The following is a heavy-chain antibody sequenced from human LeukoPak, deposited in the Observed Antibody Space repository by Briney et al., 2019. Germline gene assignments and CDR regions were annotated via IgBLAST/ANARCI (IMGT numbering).Heavy chain of an antibody. CDR3: ARDVVVVPAATVDAFDI. CDR2: IYHSGST. J-gene: IGHJ3*02. Sequence: SSETLSLTCAVSGGSISSSNWWSWVRQPPGKGLEWIGEIYHSGSTNYNPSLKSRVTISVDKSKNQSSLKLSSVTAADTAVYYCARDVVVVPAATVDAFDIWGQGTMVTVSS. D-gene: IGHD2-2*01. V-gene: IGHV4-4*02. CDR1: GGSISSSNW.